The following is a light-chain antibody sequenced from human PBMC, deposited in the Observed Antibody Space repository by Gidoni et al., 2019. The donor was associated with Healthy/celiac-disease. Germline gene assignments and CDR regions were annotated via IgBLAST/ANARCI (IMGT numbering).Light chain of an antibody. Sequence: EIVLTQSPGTLSLSPGERATLSCRASQSVSSSYLAWYQQKPGQAPRLLIYGASSRATGIPDTLSGSGSGTDFTLTISRLEPEDFAVYYCQQYGSSPSLFTFGPGTKVDIK. CDR3: QQYGSSPSLFT. CDR1: QSVSSSY. V-gene: IGKV3-20*01. CDR2: GAS. J-gene: IGKJ3*01.